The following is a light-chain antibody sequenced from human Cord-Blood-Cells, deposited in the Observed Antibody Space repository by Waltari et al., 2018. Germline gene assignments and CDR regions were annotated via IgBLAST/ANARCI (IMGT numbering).Light chain of an antibody. CDR2: DVS. CDR1: SSDVGGYNY. Sequence: QSALTQPASVSGSPGQSITISCTGTSSDVGGYNYVSWYQQHPGKAPKLMIYDVSNRPSGVYNRFSGSKSCNTASLTISGLQAEDEADYYCSSYTSSSNVVFGGGTKLTVL. V-gene: IGLV2-14*01. CDR3: SSYTSSSNVV. J-gene: IGLJ2*01.